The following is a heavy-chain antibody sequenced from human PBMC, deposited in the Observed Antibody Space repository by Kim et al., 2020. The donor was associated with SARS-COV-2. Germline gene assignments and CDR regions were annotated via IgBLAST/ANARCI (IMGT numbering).Heavy chain of an antibody. J-gene: IGHJ4*02. Sequence: AAVKGRFTISRDNSKNTLYLQMNSLRAEDTAVYYCAREGYDILTGYSVDYWGQGTLVTVSS. CDR3: AREGYDILTGYSVDY. D-gene: IGHD3-9*01. V-gene: IGHV3-30*07.